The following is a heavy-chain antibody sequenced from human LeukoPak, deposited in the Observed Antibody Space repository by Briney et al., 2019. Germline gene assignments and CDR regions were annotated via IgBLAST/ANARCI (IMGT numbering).Heavy chain of an antibody. CDR1: GGSFSGYY. CDR3: ARHPYCSSTSCYTAHDAFDI. J-gene: IGHJ3*02. CDR2: INHSGST. D-gene: IGHD2-2*02. V-gene: IGHV4-34*01. Sequence: SETLSLTCAVYGGSFSGYYWSWIRQPPGKGLEWIGEINHSGSTNYNPSLKSRVTISVDTSKNQFSLKLSSVTAADTAVYYCARHPYCSSTSCYTAHDAFDIWGQGTMVTVSS.